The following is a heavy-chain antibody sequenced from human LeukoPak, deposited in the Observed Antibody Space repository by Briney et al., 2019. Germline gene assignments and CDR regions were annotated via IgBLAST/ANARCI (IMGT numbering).Heavy chain of an antibody. V-gene: IGHV4-38-2*02. J-gene: IGHJ4*02. Sequence: PSETLSLTRTVSGYSISSGYYWGWIRQPPGKGLEWIGSIDHSGSTHYNPSLKSRVTISVDTSKNQFSLKLSSVTAADTALYYCARDATMMGNYFKYWGQGTLVTVSS. CDR1: GYSISSGYY. CDR3: ARDATMMGNYFKY. D-gene: IGHD5-12*01. CDR2: IDHSGST.